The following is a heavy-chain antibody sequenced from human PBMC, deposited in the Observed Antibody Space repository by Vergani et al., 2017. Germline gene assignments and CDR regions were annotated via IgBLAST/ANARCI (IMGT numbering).Heavy chain of an antibody. D-gene: IGHD6-25*01. CDR2: IFYSGTT. V-gene: IGHV4-31*01. CDR1: GGSISSGDYY. Sequence: QVQLQESGPGLVKPSQTLSLTCTVSGGSISSGDYYWSWIRQRPGKGLEWIGYIFYSGTTYDNPSLRSPLTISVDTSQKQFSLKLRSVTAADTAVYYCARVDTQVPATSHFYYMDVWGKGTTVVVSS. CDR3: ARVDTQVPATSHFYYMDV. J-gene: IGHJ6*03.